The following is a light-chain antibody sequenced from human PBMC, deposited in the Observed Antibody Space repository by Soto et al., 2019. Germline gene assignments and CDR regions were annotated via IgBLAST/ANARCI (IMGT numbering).Light chain of an antibody. CDR2: AAS. CDR3: QQYGSSRGLT. CDR1: QSVSSYY. J-gene: IGKJ4*01. Sequence: EIVFTQSPGTLSLSPGERATLSCRASQSVSSYYLAWYQQKPGQAPRLLIYAASSRATGIPDRFSGGESGTDFTLTISRLEPEDFAVYYCQQYGSSRGLTFGGGTKVDIK. V-gene: IGKV3-20*01.